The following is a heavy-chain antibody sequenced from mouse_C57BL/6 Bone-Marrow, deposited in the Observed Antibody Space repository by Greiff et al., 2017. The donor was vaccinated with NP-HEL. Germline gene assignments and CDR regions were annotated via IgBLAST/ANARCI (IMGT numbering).Heavy chain of an antibody. CDR2: IYPGSGNT. CDR1: GYSFTSYY. V-gene: IGHV1-66*01. J-gene: IGHJ1*03. Sequence: VQRVESGPELVKPGASVKISCKASGYSFTSYYIHWVKQRPGQGLEWIGWIYPGSGNTKYNEKFKGKATLTADTSSSTAYMQLSSLTSEDSAVYYCARLGYYGSSYGYFDVWGTGTTVTVSS. D-gene: IGHD1-1*01. CDR3: ARLGYYGSSYGYFDV.